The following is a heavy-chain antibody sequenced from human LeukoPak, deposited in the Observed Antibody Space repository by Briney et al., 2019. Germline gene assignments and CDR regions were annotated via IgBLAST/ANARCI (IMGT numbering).Heavy chain of an antibody. CDR1: GGSFTGTTYY. J-gene: IGHJ4*02. CDR3: ARNVSAGYFDY. V-gene: IGHV4-39*01. CDR2: VYYSGST. Sequence: PSETLSLTCSVSGGSFTGTTYYWAWIRQPPGKGLEWIGSVYYSGSTSYSPSLKSRVTTSVDTSKKQFSLRLSSVSAADTAVYYCARNVSAGYFDYWGQGTLVTVSS. D-gene: IGHD2-8*01.